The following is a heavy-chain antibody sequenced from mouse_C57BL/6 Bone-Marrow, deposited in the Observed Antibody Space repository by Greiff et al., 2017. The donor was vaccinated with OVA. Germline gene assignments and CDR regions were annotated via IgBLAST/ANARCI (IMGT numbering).Heavy chain of an antibody. Sequence: QVQLKESGAELVRPGTSVKMSCKASGYTFTNYWIGWAKQRPGHGLEWIGDIYPGGGYTNYNEKFKGKATLTADKSSSTAYMQFSSLTSEDSAIYYCARKDYGNSGAMDYWGQGTSVTVSS. CDR3: ARKDYGNSGAMDY. D-gene: IGHD2-1*01. V-gene: IGHV1-63*01. CDR1: GYTFTNYW. J-gene: IGHJ4*01. CDR2: IYPGGGYT.